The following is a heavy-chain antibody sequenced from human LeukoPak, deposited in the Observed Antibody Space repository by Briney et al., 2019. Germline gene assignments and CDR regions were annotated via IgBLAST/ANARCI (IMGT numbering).Heavy chain of an antibody. D-gene: IGHD3-10*01. V-gene: IGHV1-18*04. CDR3: ARDPKYYYGSGSPGDY. CDR1: GYTFTSYG. J-gene: IGHJ4*02. Sequence: ASMKVSCKASGYTFTSYGISWVRQAPGQGLEWMGWISAYNGNTNYAQKLQGRVTMTTDTSTSTAYMELRSLRSDDTAVYYCARDPKYYYGSGSPGDYWGQGTLVTVSS. CDR2: ISAYNGNT.